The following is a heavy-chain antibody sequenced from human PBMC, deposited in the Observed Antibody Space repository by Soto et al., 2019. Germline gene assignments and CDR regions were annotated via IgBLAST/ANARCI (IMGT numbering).Heavy chain of an antibody. CDR2: ISYDGSNK. CDR1: GFTFSSYG. Sequence: GGSLRLSCAASGFTFSSYGMHWVRQAPGKGLEWVAVISYDGSNKYYADSVKGRFTISRDNSKNTLYLQMNSLRAEDTAVYYCAKVRYSYGLGNIDYWGQGTLVTVSS. V-gene: IGHV3-30*18. J-gene: IGHJ4*02. CDR3: AKVRYSYGLGNIDY. D-gene: IGHD5-18*01.